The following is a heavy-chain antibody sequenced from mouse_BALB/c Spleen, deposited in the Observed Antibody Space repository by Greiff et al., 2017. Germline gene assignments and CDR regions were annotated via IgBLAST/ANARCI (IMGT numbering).Heavy chain of an antibody. D-gene: IGHD1-3*01. V-gene: IGHV5-6*02. Sequence: EVKLVESGGDLVKPGGSLKLSCAASGFTFSSYGMSWVRQTPDKRLEWVATISSGGSYTYYPDSVKGRFTISRDNAKNTLYLQMSSLKSEDTAMYYCARHNYVMPQNYFDYWGQGTTLTVSS. J-gene: IGHJ2*01. CDR1: GFTFSSYG. CDR3: ARHNYVMPQNYFDY. CDR2: ISSGGSYT.